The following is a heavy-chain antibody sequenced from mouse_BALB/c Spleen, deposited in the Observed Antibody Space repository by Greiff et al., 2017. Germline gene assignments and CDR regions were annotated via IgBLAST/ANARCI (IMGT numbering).Heavy chain of an antibody. CDR1: GYSITSGYY. CDR3: ARVRYGNYVWYFDV. CDR2: ISYDGSN. J-gene: IGHJ1*01. Sequence: EVKLMESGPGLVKPSQSLSLTCSVTGYSITSGYYWNWIRQFPGNKLEWMGYISYDGSNNYNPSLKNRISITRDTSKNQFFLKLNSVTTEDTATYYCARVRYGNYVWYFDVWGAGTTVTVSS. D-gene: IGHD2-10*02. V-gene: IGHV3-6*02.